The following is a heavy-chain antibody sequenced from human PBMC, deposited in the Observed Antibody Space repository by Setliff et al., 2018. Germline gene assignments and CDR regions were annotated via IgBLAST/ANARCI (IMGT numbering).Heavy chain of an antibody. J-gene: IGHJ2*01. CDR3: ATGRDWPTDTDWYFDL. Sequence: ASVKVSCKVSGYTLTELSMHWVRQAPGKGLEWMGGFDPEDGETIYAQKFQGRVTMTEDTSTDTAYMELSSLRSEDTAVYYCATGRDWPTDTDWYFDLWGRGTLVTVSS. V-gene: IGHV1-24*01. D-gene: IGHD3-9*01. CDR2: FDPEDGET. CDR1: GYTLTELS.